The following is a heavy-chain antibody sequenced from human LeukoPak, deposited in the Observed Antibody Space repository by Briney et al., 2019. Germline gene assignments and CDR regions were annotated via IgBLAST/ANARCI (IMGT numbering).Heavy chain of an antibody. CDR3: ARVQTHFDVDTAMVTGSLGFDY. CDR1: GNYL. D-gene: IGHD5-18*01. V-gene: IGHV3-74*01. J-gene: IGHJ4*02. CDR2: INSDGSWT. Sequence: PGGSLRLSCAASGNYLMHWVRQAPGKGLVWVSHINSDGSWTGYADSVKGRFTISRDNSKNTLYLQMNSLRAEDTAVYYCARVQTHFDVDTAMVTGSLGFDYWGQGTLVTVSS.